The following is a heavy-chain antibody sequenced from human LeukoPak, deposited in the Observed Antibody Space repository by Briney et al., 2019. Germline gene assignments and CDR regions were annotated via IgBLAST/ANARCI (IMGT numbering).Heavy chain of an antibody. D-gene: IGHD6-19*01. J-gene: IGHJ5*02. Sequence: ASVKVSCKASGYIFTAYAMNWVRQAPGQGLEWMGWINVGNGNTKYSQKFQGRVTITRDTSASTAYMELNSLRSEDTAVYYCASSLIEVAGTAPWGQGTLITVSS. CDR3: ASSLIEVAGTAP. CDR1: GYIFTAYA. CDR2: INVGNGNT. V-gene: IGHV1-3*01.